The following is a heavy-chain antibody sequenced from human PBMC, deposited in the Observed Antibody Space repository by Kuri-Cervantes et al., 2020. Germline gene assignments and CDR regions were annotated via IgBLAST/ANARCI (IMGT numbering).Heavy chain of an antibody. D-gene: IGHD5-18*01. CDR3: ARDVRPMVRSYYYHGMDV. Sequence: GESLKISCAASGFNFNNYDMHWVRQAPGKGLEWVAGIWHDGRNHFYVDSVKGRFIVSRDNPQNTLYLQMNSLRAEDTAVYYCARDVRPMVRSYYYHGMDVWGPGTTVTVSS. J-gene: IGHJ6*02. CDR1: GFNFNNYD. CDR2: IWHDGRNH. V-gene: IGHV3-33*01.